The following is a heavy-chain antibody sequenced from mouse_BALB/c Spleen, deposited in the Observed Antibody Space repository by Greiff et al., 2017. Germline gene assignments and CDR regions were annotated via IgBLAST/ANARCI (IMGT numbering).Heavy chain of an antibody. D-gene: IGHD2-4*01. J-gene: IGHJ1*01. CDR2: ISTYYGDA. Sequence: QVQLKESGAELVRPGVSVKISCKGSGYTFTDYAMHWVKQSHAKSLEWIGVISTYYGDASYNQKFKGKATMTVDKSSSTAYMELARLTSEDSAIYYCARSTMITTRWYFDVWGAGTTVTVSS. CDR1: GYTFTDYA. V-gene: IGHV1S137*01. CDR3: ARSTMITTRWYFDV.